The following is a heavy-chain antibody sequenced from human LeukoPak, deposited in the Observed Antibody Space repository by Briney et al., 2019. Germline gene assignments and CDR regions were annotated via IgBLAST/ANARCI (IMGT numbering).Heavy chain of an antibody. J-gene: IGHJ4*02. CDR2: IYYSGST. D-gene: IGHD3-10*01. V-gene: IGHV4-39*01. Sequence: SETLSLTCAVSGGSISSNSYYWGWIRQPPGKGLEWIGSIYYSGSTYYNPSLKSRVTISVDTSKNQFSLKLSSVTAADTSVYYCARTRYYYNSRSYGAPYYFDYWGQGTLVTVSS. CDR3: ARTRYYYNSRSYGAPYYFDY. CDR1: GGSISSNSYY.